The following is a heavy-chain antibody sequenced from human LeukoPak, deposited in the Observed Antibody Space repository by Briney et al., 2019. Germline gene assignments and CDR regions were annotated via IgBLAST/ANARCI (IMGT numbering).Heavy chain of an antibody. CDR1: GGTFSSYA. Sequence: GASVKVSCKASGGTFSSYAISWVRQAPGQGLEWMGRIIPILGIANYAQKFQGRVTITADKSTSTAYMELSSLRSEDTAVYYCARGRQGYSNYQDYWGQGTLVTVSS. J-gene: IGHJ4*02. CDR2: IIPILGIA. D-gene: IGHD4-11*01. V-gene: IGHV1-69*04. CDR3: ARGRQGYSNYQDY.